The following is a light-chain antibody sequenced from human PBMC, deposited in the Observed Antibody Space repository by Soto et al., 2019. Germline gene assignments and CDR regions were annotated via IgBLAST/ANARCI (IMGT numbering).Light chain of an antibody. CDR1: NSNLGAGYD. CDR3: QSYDSDVSAWV. V-gene: IGLV1-40*01. J-gene: IGLJ3*02. Sequence: QAVVTQPPSVSGAPGQRVTISCTGNNSNLGAGYDVHWYQQLPGAAPKLVIFGNRNRPSGVPERFSGSKSGTSASLAITGLQSEDEAAYYCQSYDSDVSAWVFGGGTKLTVL. CDR2: GNR.